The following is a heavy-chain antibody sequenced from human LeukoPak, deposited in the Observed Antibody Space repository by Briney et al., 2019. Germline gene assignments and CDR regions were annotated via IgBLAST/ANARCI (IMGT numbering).Heavy chain of an antibody. Sequence: PSETLSLTCAVYGGSFSGYYWSWIRQPPGKGLEWIGYIYYSGSTNYNPSLKSRVTISVDTSKNQFSLKLSSVTAADTAVYYCARDDYGVNDYYGMDVWGQGTTVTVSS. CDR2: IYYSGST. CDR3: ARDDYGVNDYYGMDV. CDR1: GGSFSGYY. J-gene: IGHJ6*02. D-gene: IGHD4-17*01. V-gene: IGHV4-59*01.